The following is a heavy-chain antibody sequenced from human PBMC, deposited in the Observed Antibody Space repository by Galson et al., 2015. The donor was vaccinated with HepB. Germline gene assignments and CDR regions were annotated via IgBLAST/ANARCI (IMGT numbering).Heavy chain of an antibody. V-gene: IGHV1-69*04. D-gene: IGHD5-18*01. Sequence: SVKVSCKASGGTFSSYAISWVRQAPGQGLEWMGRIIPILGIANYAQKFQGRVTITADKSTSTAYMELSSLRSEDTAVYYCARARIQLWDYYYYYYMDVWGKGTTVTVSS. CDR3: ARARIQLWDYYYYYYMDV. J-gene: IGHJ6*03. CDR2: IIPILGIA. CDR1: GGTFSSYA.